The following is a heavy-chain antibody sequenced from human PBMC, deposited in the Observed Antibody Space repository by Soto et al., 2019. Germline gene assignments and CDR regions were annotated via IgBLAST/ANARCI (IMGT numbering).Heavy chain of an antibody. CDR3: ARESEDLTSNFDY. CDR1: GFTFTRYS. J-gene: IGHJ4*02. Sequence: PGGSLRLSCAASGFTFTRYSMNWVRQAPGKGLDWVSSISSTTNYIYYGDSMKGRFTISRDNGKNSLYLEMHSLRAEDTAVYYCARESEDLTSNFDYWGQGTLVTVSS. V-gene: IGHV3-21*06. CDR2: ISSTTNYI.